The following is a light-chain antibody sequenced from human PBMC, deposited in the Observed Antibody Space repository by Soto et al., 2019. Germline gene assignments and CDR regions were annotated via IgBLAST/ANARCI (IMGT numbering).Light chain of an antibody. CDR2: AAS. CDR3: QKYNSAPPIV. V-gene: IGKV1-27*01. CDR1: QDISNF. J-gene: IGKJ3*01. Sequence: DIQMTQSPSSLSASVGDRVTITCRASQDISNFLAWYQQKPGKVPKLLIYAASILQSGVPFRFSGSGSGTDFTLTISSLQPEDVATYYCQKYNSAPPIVFGPGTKVDIK.